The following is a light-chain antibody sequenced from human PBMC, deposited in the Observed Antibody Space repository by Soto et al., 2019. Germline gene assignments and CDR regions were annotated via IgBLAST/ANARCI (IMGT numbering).Light chain of an antibody. Sequence: DIEMTQSPSSLSASVGDRVIITCRASHDISDYLNWYQKEPGKAPKFLIYDASNLETGVPSRFSGSGFGTEFNFTISSLQPEDVATYYCQHYDSLSLTFGGGTRVEIK. J-gene: IGKJ4*01. CDR2: DAS. CDR1: HDISDY. V-gene: IGKV1-33*01. CDR3: QHYDSLSLT.